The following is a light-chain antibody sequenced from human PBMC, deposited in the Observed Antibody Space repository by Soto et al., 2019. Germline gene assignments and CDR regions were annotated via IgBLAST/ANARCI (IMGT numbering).Light chain of an antibody. CDR1: QSVLYSSNNKNY. CDR3: QQCYSTLLT. Sequence: DIVMTQSPDSLAVSLGERATINCKSSQSVLYSSNNKNYLAWYQQKPGQPPKLLIYWGSTRESGVPDRFSGSGSGPDFTLTISSLQAEDVAVYYCQQCYSTLLTFGPGTKVDIK. CDR2: WGS. V-gene: IGKV4-1*01. J-gene: IGKJ3*01.